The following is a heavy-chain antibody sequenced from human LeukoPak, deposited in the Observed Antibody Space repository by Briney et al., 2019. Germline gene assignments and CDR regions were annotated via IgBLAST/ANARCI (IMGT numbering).Heavy chain of an antibody. V-gene: IGHV4-59*01. CDR3: ASEYCSGGSCYLY. CDR1: GGSISSYY. Sequence: PSETLSLTCTVSGGSISSYYWSWIRQPPGKGLEWIGYIYYSGSTNYNPSLKSRVTISVDTSKNQFSLKLSSVTAADTAVYYCASEYCSGGSCYLYWGQGTLVTVSS. CDR2: IYYSGST. D-gene: IGHD2-15*01. J-gene: IGHJ4*02.